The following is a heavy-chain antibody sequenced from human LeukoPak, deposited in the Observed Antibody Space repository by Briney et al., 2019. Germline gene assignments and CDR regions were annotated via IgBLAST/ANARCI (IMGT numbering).Heavy chain of an antibody. J-gene: IGHJ4*02. CDR2: ISGSGAGT. D-gene: IGHD1-14*01. CDR3: AKGNLGVRGGFDY. CDR1: GFTFSSYA. V-gene: IGHV3-23*01. Sequence: GGSLRLSCAASGFTFSSYALSWVSQAQGKGLEWVSSISGSGAGTYYADSVKGRFTISRDKSNNTLYLQMNSLRAEDTAVYYCAKGNLGVRGGFDYWGQGTLVTVSS.